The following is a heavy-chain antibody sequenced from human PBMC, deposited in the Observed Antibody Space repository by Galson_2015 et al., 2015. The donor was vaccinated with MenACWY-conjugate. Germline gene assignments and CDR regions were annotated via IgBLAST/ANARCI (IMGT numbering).Heavy chain of an antibody. CDR1: GFTFSRYA. Sequence: SLRLSCAASGFTFSRYAMHWVRQAPGKGLEWVAVISHDGRNKKYGNSVKGRFTISRDNSMNTVVLEMNSLTIEDTAMFYCAKDVRTWSYYIDRWGQGTLVTVSS. CDR3: AKDVRTWSYYIDR. CDR2: ISHDGRNK. D-gene: IGHD6-13*01. J-gene: IGHJ4*02. V-gene: IGHV3-30*18.